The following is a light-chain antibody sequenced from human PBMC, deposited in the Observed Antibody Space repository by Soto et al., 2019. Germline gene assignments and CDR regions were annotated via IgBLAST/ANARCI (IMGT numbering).Light chain of an antibody. CDR1: QTISSW. CDR3: QQYNSYSIT. V-gene: IGKV1-5*03. Sequence: DIQMTQSPSTLSVSVGDRVTITCRASQTISSWLAWYQQKPGKAPKLLIYKASTLKSGVPSRFSGSGSGTDFTLTISRLEPEDFATYYCQQYNSYSITFGQGTRLEIK. CDR2: KAS. J-gene: IGKJ5*01.